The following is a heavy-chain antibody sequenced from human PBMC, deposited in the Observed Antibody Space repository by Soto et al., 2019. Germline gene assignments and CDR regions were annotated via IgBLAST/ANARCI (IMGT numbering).Heavy chain of an antibody. V-gene: IGHV1-46*04. CDR1: GYTFTSYY. Sequence: QVQLVQSGAEVKKPGASVKVSCKASGYTFTSYYMHWVRQAPGQGLEWMGIINPSGGSTSYAQKLRGRVTRTRGTSTSTVYMELSSLGSEDTAVYYCARAQRDDYYDSSGYYSGYWRQGTLVTVSS. D-gene: IGHD3-22*01. CDR2: INPSGGST. J-gene: IGHJ4*02. CDR3: ARAQRDDYYDSSGYYSGY.